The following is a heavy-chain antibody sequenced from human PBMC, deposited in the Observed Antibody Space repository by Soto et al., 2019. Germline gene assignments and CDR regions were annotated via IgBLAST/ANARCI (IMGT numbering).Heavy chain of an antibody. CDR3: AYGGSCDY. J-gene: IGHJ4*02. CDR1: GFSFNTYE. Sequence: EVQLVESGGGLVQPGGSLRLSCAASGFSFNTYEMNWVRQAPGKGLEWVSYISSSGSTIYYADSVKGRFTVSRDNGKNSLYLQLNSLRAADTAVYYCAYGGSCDYWGQGTQVTVSS. V-gene: IGHV3-48*03. D-gene: IGHD1-26*01. CDR2: ISSSGSTI.